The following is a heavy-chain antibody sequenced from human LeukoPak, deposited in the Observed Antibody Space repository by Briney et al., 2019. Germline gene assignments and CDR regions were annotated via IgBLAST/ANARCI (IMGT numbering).Heavy chain of an antibody. D-gene: IGHD3-22*01. J-gene: IGHJ3*02. CDR1: GGSISSYY. Sequence: SETLSLTCTVPGGSISSYYWSWIRQPPGKGLEWIGYIYYSGSTNYNPSLKSRVTISVDTSKNQFSLKLSSVTAADTAVYYCAREKFYYDSSGYYWEGAFDIWGQGTMVTVSS. CDR2: IYYSGST. V-gene: IGHV4-59*01. CDR3: AREKFYYDSSGYYWEGAFDI.